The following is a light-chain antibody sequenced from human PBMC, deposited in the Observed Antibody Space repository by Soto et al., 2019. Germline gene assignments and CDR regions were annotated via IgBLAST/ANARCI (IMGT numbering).Light chain of an antibody. V-gene: IGKV3-11*01. CDR3: QQRSNWPGT. CDR2: DAS. CDR1: QSVSSN. Sequence: EIVMTQSPVSLSVSPGERVTLSCRASQSVSSNLAWYQQKPGQAPRLLIYDASNRATGIPARFSGSGSGTDFTLTISSLEPEDFAAYYCQQRSNWPGTFGQGTKVDIK. J-gene: IGKJ1*01.